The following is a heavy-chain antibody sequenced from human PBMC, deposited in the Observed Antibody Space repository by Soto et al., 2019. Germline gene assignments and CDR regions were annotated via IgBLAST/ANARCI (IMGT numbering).Heavy chain of an antibody. J-gene: IGHJ4*02. Sequence: QVQLVQSGAEVKKPGSSVKVSCKASGGTFSSYAISWVRQAPGQGLEWMGGIIPIFGTANYAQKFQGRVTSTAEESTSTAYLEPSSLRSEDPAVYYCARGYQSLLYVFDYWGQGTLVTVSS. CDR1: GGTFSSYA. CDR3: ARGYQSLLYVFDY. D-gene: IGHD2-2*02. CDR2: IIPIFGTA. V-gene: IGHV1-69*01.